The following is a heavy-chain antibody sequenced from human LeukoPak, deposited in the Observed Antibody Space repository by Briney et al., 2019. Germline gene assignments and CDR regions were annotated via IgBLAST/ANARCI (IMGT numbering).Heavy chain of an antibody. CDR3: ARYDVWGTYRAFDY. Sequence: SETLSLTCTVSGGSISPYYWSWIRQPPGKGLEWIGYIYYSGSTNYNPSLKSRVTISVDTSKNQFSLKLSSVTAADTAVYYCARYDVWGTYRAFDYWGQGTLVTVSS. J-gene: IGHJ4*02. CDR1: GGSISPYY. CDR2: IYYSGST. V-gene: IGHV4-59*01. D-gene: IGHD3-16*02.